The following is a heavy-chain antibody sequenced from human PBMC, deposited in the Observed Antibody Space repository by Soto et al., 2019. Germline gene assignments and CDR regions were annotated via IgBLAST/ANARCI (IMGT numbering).Heavy chain of an antibody. J-gene: IGHJ6*02. CDR2: INPNSGGT. CDR1: GYTFTGYY. V-gene: IGHV1-2*04. Sequence: ASVKVSCKASGYTFTGYYMHWGRQAPGQGLEWMGWINPNSGGTNYAQKFQGWVTMTRDTSISTAYMELSRLRSDDTAVYYCARFRDIVVVPAAIEPPNYGMDVWGQGTTVTVSS. D-gene: IGHD2-2*01. CDR3: ARFRDIVVVPAAIEPPNYGMDV.